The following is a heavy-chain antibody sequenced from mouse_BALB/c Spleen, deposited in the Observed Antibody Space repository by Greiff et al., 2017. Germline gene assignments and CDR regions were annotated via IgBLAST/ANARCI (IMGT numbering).Heavy chain of an antibody. D-gene: IGHD1-2*01. CDR2: IWTGGGT. V-gene: IGHV2-9-2*01. Sequence: QVQLKESGPGLVAPSQSLSITCTVSGFSLTSYDISWIRQPPGKGLEWLGVIWTGGGTNYNSAFMSRLSISKDNSKSQVFLKMNSLQTDDTAIYYCVRERHPFGYAMDYWGQGTSVTVSS. CDR3: VRERHPFGYAMDY. J-gene: IGHJ4*01. CDR1: GFSLTSYD.